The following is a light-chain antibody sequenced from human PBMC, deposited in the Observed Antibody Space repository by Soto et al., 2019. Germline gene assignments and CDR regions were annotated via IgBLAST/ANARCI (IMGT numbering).Light chain of an antibody. CDR1: QSISGNY. Sequence: EIVMTQSPATLSVSPGERATLSCRASQSISGNYLAWYQQRPGQAPRLLIYDASNRATGVPGRFSGSGSGTDFTLTISSLEPEDFAVYYCQQRSNWPPITFGQGTRLEIK. CDR3: QQRSNWPPIT. J-gene: IGKJ5*01. V-gene: IGKV3D-20*02. CDR2: DAS.